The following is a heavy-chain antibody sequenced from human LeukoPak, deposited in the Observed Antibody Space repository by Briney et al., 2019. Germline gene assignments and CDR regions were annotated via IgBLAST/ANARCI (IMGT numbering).Heavy chain of an antibody. CDR1: GGSISSGDYY. CDR2: VHHSGST. V-gene: IGHV4-31*03. J-gene: IGHJ1*01. Sequence: SETLSLTCTVSGGSISSGDYYWSWIRQNPGKGLEWIGYVHHSGSTYYNPSLKSRVAMSIDTSKDQFYLRVYSVTAADTAVYYCGRTPDCSDGSCYQYFQYWGQGALVTVSS. D-gene: IGHD2-15*01. CDR3: GRTPDCSDGSCYQYFQY.